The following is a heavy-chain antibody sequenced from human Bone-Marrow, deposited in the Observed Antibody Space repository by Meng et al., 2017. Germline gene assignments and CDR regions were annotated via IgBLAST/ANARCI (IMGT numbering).Heavy chain of an antibody. CDR2: ISWDAGST. CDR3: AKDLIGYCSGGSCSHHYYGMDV. CDR1: GFTFDDYA. J-gene: IGHJ6*02. V-gene: IGHV3-43D*03. Sequence: GESLKISCAASGFTFDDYAMHWVRQAPGKGLEWVSLISWDAGSTYYADSVKGRFTISRDNSKNSLYLQMNSLRAEDTALYYCAKDLIGYCSGGSCSHHYYGMDVWGQGTTVTVSS. D-gene: IGHD2-15*01.